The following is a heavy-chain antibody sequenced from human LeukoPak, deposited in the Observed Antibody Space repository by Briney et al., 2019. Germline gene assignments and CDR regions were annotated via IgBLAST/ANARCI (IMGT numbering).Heavy chain of an antibody. D-gene: IGHD6-13*01. CDR1: GGSISSSSYY. J-gene: IGHJ5*02. CDR3: ASQESRYSIAASET. CDR2: IYYSGNT. V-gene: IGHV4-39*01. Sequence: SETLSLTCTVSGGSISSSSYYWGWIRQPPGKGLEWIGSIYYSGNTFYSPSPKSRVTMSVDTSKNQFSLKLSSVTAADTAVYYCASQESRYSIAASETWGQGTLVTVSS.